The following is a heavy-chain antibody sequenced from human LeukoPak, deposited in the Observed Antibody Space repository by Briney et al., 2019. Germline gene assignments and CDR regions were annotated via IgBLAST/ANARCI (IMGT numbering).Heavy chain of an antibody. CDR1: GYTFSVYY. CDR3: ARDYVHYCSGGSCYSCRDSGGYYIKCDAFDT. CDR2: IIPFFGTA. V-gene: IGHV1-69*13. J-gene: IGHJ3*02. Sequence: SVKVSCKASGYTFSVYYIHRMRQAPGQGLEWMGVIIPFFGTANYAQRFKGRVTITADESTSTAYMELNSLRSEDTAVYYCARDYVHYCSGGSCYSCRDSGGYYIKCDAFDTWGQGTRVTVSS. D-gene: IGHD2-15*01.